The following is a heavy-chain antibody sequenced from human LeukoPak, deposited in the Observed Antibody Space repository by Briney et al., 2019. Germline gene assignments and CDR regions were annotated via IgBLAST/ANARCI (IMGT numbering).Heavy chain of an antibody. CDR3: AREGGFTSDY. V-gene: IGHV3-7*01. D-gene: IGHD3-16*01. CDR2: IKQDGSEK. CDR1: GFTFSSYG. J-gene: IGHJ4*02. Sequence: GGTLRLSCAASGFTFSSYGMNWVRQAPGKGLEWVANIKQDGSEKYYVDSVKGRFTISRDNAKNSLYLQMNSLRAEDTAVYYCAREGGFTSDYWGQGTLVTVSS.